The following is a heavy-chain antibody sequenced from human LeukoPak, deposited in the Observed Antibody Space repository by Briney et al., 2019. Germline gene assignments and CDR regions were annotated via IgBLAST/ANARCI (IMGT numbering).Heavy chain of an antibody. D-gene: IGHD2-21*01. J-gene: IGHJ3*02. CDR1: GFTFSSYA. Sequence: GGSLRLSCAASGFTFSSYAMSWVRQAPGKGLEWVSAISGSGVGAYYADSVKGRFTISRDNSWNTLYLQMSSLRAEDTAVYYCAKDQVISGSEASDIWGQGTMVTVSS. CDR2: ISGSGVGA. V-gene: IGHV3-23*01. CDR3: AKDQVISGSEASDI.